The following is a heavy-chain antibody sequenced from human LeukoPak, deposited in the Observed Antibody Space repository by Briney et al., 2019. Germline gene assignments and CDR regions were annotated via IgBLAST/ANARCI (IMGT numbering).Heavy chain of an antibody. Sequence: GGSLRLSCAASGFMFSSNWMSWVRLAPGKGLEWVANTKEDGTETYYVDSVKGRFTISRDNAKNSLYLQMNSLRVEDTAVYYCAKEGRSLQTYWGQGTLVTVSS. J-gene: IGHJ4*02. D-gene: IGHD5-24*01. V-gene: IGHV3-7*03. CDR1: GFMFSSNW. CDR3: AKEGRSLQTY. CDR2: TKEDGTET.